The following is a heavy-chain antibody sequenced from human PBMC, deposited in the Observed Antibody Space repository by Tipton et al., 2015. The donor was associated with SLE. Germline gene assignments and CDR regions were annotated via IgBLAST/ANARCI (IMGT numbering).Heavy chain of an antibody. D-gene: IGHD7-27*01. Sequence: TLSLTCTVSGGSISSYYWSWIRQPPGKGLEWIGYIYYSGSTNYNPSLKSRVTISVDTSKNQFSLKLSSVTAADTAVYYCARASSWGSGYFDYWGQGTLVTVSS. CDR1: GGSISSYY. V-gene: IGHV4-59*01. CDR2: IYYSGST. J-gene: IGHJ4*02. CDR3: ARASSWGSGYFDY.